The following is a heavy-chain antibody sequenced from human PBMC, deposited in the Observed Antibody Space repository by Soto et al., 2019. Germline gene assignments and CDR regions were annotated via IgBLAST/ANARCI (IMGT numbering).Heavy chain of an antibody. CDR3: AREFPTPLFPPRYYIDY. Sequence: GASVKVSCKASGYTFTSYGISWVRQAPGQGLEWMGWISAYNGNTNYAQKLQGRVTMTTDTSTSTAYMELRSLRSDDTAVYYCAREFPTPLFPPRYYIDYRGQATLVTVSS. J-gene: IGHJ4*02. CDR1: GYTFTSYG. D-gene: IGHD2-21*01. CDR2: ISAYNGNT. V-gene: IGHV1-18*01.